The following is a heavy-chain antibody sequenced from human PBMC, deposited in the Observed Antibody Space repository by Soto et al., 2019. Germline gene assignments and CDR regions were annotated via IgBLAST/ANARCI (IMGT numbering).Heavy chain of an antibody. CDR3: ARPFGSSYVMDV. CDR2: IYPGDSET. CDR1: GYSFSNYW. J-gene: IGHJ6*02. Sequence: XESLKSSCRGSGYSFSNYWIGWVRQMPGKGLEWMGIIYPGDSETRYSPSFQGQVTISVDKTINTAYLQWSSLKASDTAMYYCARPFGSSYVMDVWGQGTTVTVSS. D-gene: IGHD6-6*01. V-gene: IGHV5-51*01.